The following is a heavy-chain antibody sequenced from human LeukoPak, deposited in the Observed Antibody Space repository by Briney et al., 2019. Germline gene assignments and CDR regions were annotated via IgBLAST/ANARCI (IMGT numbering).Heavy chain of an antibody. J-gene: IGHJ6*03. CDR1: GFTFSSYW. CDR2: IKQDGSEK. D-gene: IGHD1-26*01. Sequence: PGGSLRLSCAASGFTFSSYWMSWVRQAPGKGLEWVANIKQDGSEKYYVDSVKGRFTISRDNAKNSLYLQMNSLRAEDTAVYYCARDSVGATIALYYYYYYMDVWGKGTTVTVSS. V-gene: IGHV3-7*01. CDR3: ARDSVGATIALYYYYYYMDV.